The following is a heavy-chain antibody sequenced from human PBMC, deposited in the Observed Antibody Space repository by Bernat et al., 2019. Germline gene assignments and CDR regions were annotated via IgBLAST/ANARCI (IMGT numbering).Heavy chain of an antibody. V-gene: IGHV3-23*01. CDR2: ISGSGGST. CDR1: GFTFSSYA. D-gene: IGHD6-13*01. Sequence: EVQLLESGGGLVQPGGSLRLSCAASGFTFSSYAMSWVRQAPGKGLEWVSAISGSGGSTYYADSVKGRFTISRDNSKNTLYLQMNSLRAEDTAVYYCARVPGSAAAGEGFYFDYWGQGTLVTVSS. J-gene: IGHJ4*02. CDR3: ARVPGSAAAGEGFYFDY.